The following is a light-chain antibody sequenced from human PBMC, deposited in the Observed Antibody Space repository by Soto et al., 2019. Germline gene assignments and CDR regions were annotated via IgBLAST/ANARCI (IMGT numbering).Light chain of an antibody. Sequence: QSVLTQPPSASGTPGQRVTISCSGSSSNIGANSVYWYQHLPGSAPKLLIYSDNQRPSGVPARFSGSKSGTSASLAISGLRSEDEADFFCATWDDSLSGPVFGGGTKLTVL. CDR3: ATWDDSLSGPV. CDR2: SDN. CDR1: SSNIGANS. V-gene: IGLV1-47*01. J-gene: IGLJ2*01.